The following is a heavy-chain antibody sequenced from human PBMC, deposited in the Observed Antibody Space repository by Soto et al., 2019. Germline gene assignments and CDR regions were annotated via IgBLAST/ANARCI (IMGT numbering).Heavy chain of an antibody. CDR1: GFTFSSYS. J-gene: IGHJ3*02. CDR2: ISSSSSYI. CDR3: ARDRCSSTSCSFAFDI. Sequence: GGSLRLSCAASGFTFSSYSMNWVRQAPGKGLEWVSSISSSSSYIYYADSVKGRFTISRDNAKNSLYLQMNSLRAEDTAVYYCARDRCSSTSCSFAFDIWGQGTMVTVSS. V-gene: IGHV3-21*01. D-gene: IGHD2-2*01.